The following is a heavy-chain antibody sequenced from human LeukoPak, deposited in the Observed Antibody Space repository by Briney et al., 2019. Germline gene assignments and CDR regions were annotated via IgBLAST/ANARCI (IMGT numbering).Heavy chain of an antibody. Sequence: SVKVSCKASGYTFTSYAISWVRQAPGQGLEWMGRIIPILGIANYAQKFQGRVTITADKSTSTAYMELSSLRSEDTAVYYCARVEIVVLSYYDSSGYYMDWAGDYWGQGTLVTVSS. V-gene: IGHV1-69*04. D-gene: IGHD3-22*01. J-gene: IGHJ4*02. CDR3: ARVEIVVLSYYDSSGYYMDWAGDY. CDR2: IIPILGIA. CDR1: GYTFTSYA.